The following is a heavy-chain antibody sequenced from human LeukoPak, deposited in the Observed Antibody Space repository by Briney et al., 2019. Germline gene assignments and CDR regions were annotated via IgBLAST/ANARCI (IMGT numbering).Heavy chain of an antibody. CDR1: GDSMSSGGSS. J-gene: IGHJ4*02. D-gene: IGHD5-18*01. CDR2: IYHSGST. CDR3: AVQVGYSYGYYFDY. V-gene: IGHV4-30-2*01. Sequence: SETLSLTCAVSGDSMSSGGSSWSWIRQPPGKGLDWIGYIYHSGSTYYNPSLKSRVTISVDRSKNQFSLKLSSVTAADTAVYYCAVQVGYSYGYYFDYWGQGTLVTVSS.